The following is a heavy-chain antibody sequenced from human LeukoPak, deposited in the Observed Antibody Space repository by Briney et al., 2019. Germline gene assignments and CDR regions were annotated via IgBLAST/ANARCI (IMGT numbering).Heavy chain of an antibody. CDR3: ARAYYDSSGLPFDP. V-gene: IGHV4-59*01. CDR1: GGSISNKY. CDR2: IYYSGST. J-gene: IGHJ5*02. D-gene: IGHD3-22*01. Sequence: SETLSLTCTVSGGSISNKYWSWIRQPPGKGLEWIGYIYYSGSTNYNPSLKSRVTISVDTSKNQFSLKLSSVTAADTAVYYCARAYYDSSGLPFDPWGQGTLVTVSS.